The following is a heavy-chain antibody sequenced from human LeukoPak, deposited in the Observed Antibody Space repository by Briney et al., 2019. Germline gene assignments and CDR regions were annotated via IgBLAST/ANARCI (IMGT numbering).Heavy chain of an antibody. CDR1: GGSISGYY. CDR3: ARGAGWYSP. V-gene: IGHV4-59*01. J-gene: IGHJ5*02. D-gene: IGHD6-19*01. Sequence: PSETLSLTCTVSGGSISGYYWSWLRQPPGKGLEWIGYISDSGSTIYHPSLKSRVTISVDTSKNQFSLKLTSVTTADSAVYYCARGAGWYSPWGQGTLVTVSS. CDR2: ISDSGST.